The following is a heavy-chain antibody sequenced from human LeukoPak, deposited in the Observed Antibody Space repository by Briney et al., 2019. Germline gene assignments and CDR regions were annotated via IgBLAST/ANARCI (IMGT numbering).Heavy chain of an antibody. J-gene: IGHJ4*02. CDR3: ARSDNYYDSSGYTSYFDY. CDR1: GGSISSGGYS. D-gene: IGHD3-22*01. CDR2: IYHSGST. V-gene: IGHV4-30-2*01. Sequence: PSETLSLTCAVSGGSISSGGYSWSWIRQPPGKGLEWIGYIYHSGSTYYNPSLKSRVTISVDRSKNQFSLKLSSVTAADTAVYYCARSDNYYDSSGYTSYFDYWGQGTLVTVSS.